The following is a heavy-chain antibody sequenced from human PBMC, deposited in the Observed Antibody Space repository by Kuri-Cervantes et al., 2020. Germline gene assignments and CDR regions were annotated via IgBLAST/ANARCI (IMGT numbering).Heavy chain of an antibody. J-gene: IGHJ3*02. CDR1: GFTFSSYG. CDR2: IYYSGST. Sequence: ESLKISCAASGFTFSSYGMHWVRQAPGKGLEWIGSIYYSGSTYYNPSLKSRVTISVDTSKNQFSLKLSSVTAADTAVYYCARHGVPMIVVVHDAFDIWGQGTMVTVSS. D-gene: IGHD3-22*01. CDR3: ARHGVPMIVVVHDAFDI. V-gene: IGHV4-39*01.